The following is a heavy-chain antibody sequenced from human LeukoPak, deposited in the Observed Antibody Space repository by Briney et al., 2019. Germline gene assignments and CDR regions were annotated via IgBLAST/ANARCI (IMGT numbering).Heavy chain of an antibody. CDR1: GFTFSSYT. Sequence: GGSLRLSCAASGFTFSSYTMYWVRQAPGKGLEWVSHISSSNSYIYYADSVEGRFTISRDNAKSSLYLQMNSLRAEDTAVYYCARDGWVDYWGQGTLVTVSS. J-gene: IGHJ4*02. CDR3: ARDGWVDY. CDR2: ISSSNSYI. D-gene: IGHD1-26*01. V-gene: IGHV3-21*01.